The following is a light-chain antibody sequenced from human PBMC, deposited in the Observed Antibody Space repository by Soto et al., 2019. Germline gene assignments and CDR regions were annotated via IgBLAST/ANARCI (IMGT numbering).Light chain of an antibody. J-gene: IGLJ1*01. V-gene: IGLV2-14*01. CDR1: SSDVGGYNY. CDR3: VSYTTFSSYV. Sequence: QSALTQPASVSGSPGQSITISCTGTSSDVGGYNYVSWYQQHPGKAPKLMIYEVSNRPSGVSNRFSGSKSGNTASLTISGLQAEDEAEYYCVSYTTFSSYVFGTGTKVTVL. CDR2: EVS.